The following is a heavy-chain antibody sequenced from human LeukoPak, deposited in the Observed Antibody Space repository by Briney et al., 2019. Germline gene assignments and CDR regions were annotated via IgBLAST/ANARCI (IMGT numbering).Heavy chain of an antibody. CDR3: ARDTLVPTGDYSDAFDI. CDR2: IKQDGSEK. D-gene: IGHD4-17*01. CDR1: GFTFSSYW. J-gene: IGHJ3*02. V-gene: IGHV3-7*01. Sequence: GGSLRLSCAASGFTFSSYWMSRVRQAPGKGLEWVANIKQDGSEKYYVDSVKGRFTISRDNAKNSLYLQMNSLRAEDTAVCYCARDTLVPTGDYSDAFDIWGQGTMVTVSS.